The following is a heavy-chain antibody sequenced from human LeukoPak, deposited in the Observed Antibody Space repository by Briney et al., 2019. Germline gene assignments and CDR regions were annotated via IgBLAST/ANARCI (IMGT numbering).Heavy chain of an antibody. CDR1: GFTFSSYW. Sequence: GGSLRLSCAASGFTFSSYWTSWVREAPGKGLEWVANIKQDGSEKYYVDSVKGRFTISRDNAKNSLYLQMNSLRAEDTAVYYCARDHLELGCDYWGQGTLVTVSS. J-gene: IGHJ4*02. CDR3: ARDHLELGCDY. D-gene: IGHD7-27*01. V-gene: IGHV3-7*01. CDR2: IKQDGSEK.